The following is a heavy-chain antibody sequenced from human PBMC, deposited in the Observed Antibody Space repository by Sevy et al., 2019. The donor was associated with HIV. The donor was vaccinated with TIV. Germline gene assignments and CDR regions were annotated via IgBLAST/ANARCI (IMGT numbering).Heavy chain of an antibody. CDR2: IYYSGST. D-gene: IGHD3-10*01. CDR1: GGSISSYY. CDR3: ARLVGARGGGYYFDY. J-gene: IGHJ4*02. V-gene: IGHV4-59*13. Sequence: SETLSLTCTVSGGSISSYYWSWIRQPPGKGLEWIGYIYYSGSTNYNPSLKSRVTISVDTSKNQFSLKRSSVTAADTAVYYCARLVGARGGGYYFDYWGQGTLVTVSS.